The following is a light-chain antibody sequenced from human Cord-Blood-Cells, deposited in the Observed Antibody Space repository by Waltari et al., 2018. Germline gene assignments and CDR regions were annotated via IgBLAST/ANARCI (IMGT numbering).Light chain of an antibody. J-gene: IGKJ5*01. CDR1: QSVSSY. CDR2: DAS. CDR3: QQRSNWPRLIA. V-gene: IGKV3-11*01. Sequence: EIVLTQSPATLSLSQGERPTLSCRASQSVSSYLAWYQQKPGQAPRLLIYDASNRATGIPARFSGSGSGTDFTLTISSLEPEDFAVYYCQQRSNWPRLIAFGQGTRLEIK.